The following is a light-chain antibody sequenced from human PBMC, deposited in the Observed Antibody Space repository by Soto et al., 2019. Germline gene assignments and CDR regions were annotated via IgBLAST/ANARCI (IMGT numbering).Light chain of an antibody. CDR1: SSDIGAYNY. J-gene: IGLJ1*01. CDR2: DVS. CDR3: SSYTSSNTYV. Sequence: QSVLTQPASVSGSPGQSVAISCTGTSSDIGAYNYVSWYQQHPGKAHKLMIFDVSNRPSGVSNRFSGSKSGNTASLTISGLQAEDEADYYCSSYTSSNTYVFGTGTKVTVL. V-gene: IGLV2-14*01.